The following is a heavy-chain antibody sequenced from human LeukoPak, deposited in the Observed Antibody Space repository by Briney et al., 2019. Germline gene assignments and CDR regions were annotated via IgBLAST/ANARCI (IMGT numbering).Heavy chain of an antibody. V-gene: IGHV4-39*07. CDR1: GGSISSSSYY. J-gene: IGHJ3*02. Sequence: SETLSLTCTVSGGSISSSSYYWGWIRQPPGKGLEWIGSIYYSGSTYYNPSLKSRVTISLDTSKNQFSLKLGSVTAADTAVYYCARGKWDLESGEAFDIWGQGTMVTVSS. CDR2: IYYSGST. D-gene: IGHD1-26*01. CDR3: ARGKWDLESGEAFDI.